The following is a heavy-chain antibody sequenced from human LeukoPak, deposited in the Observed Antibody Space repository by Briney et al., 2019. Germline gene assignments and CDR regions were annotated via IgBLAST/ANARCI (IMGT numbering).Heavy chain of an antibody. Sequence: GGSLRLSRAASGFTFSSYWMSWVRQAPGKGLEWVANIKQDGSEEYYVDSVKGRFTISRDNAKNSLYLQMNSLRVEDTAVYYCARVRGIAVAGTASIYFDYWGQGTLVTVSS. CDR2: IKQDGSEE. D-gene: IGHD6-19*01. J-gene: IGHJ4*02. V-gene: IGHV3-7*01. CDR1: GFTFSSYW. CDR3: ARVRGIAVAGTASIYFDY.